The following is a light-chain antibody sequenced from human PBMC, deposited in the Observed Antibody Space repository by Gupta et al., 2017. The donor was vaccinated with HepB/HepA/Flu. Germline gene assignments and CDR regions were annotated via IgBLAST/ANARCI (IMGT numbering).Light chain of an antibody. CDR1: QSISSY. J-gene: IGKJ4*01. CDR3: QQSYSTPPLT. V-gene: IGKV1-39*01. Sequence: DLKMTQSPSSMSPSVGDRVTITCRASQSISSYLNWHQQKPGKASKLLIYAASSVQSGVPSRFSGSGSWTYFTLTISSRQPEDFATYYCQQSYSTPPLTFGGGTKVEIK. CDR2: AAS.